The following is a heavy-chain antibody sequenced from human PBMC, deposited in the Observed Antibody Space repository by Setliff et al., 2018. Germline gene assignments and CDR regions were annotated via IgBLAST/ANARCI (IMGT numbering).Heavy chain of an antibody. Sequence: GASVKVSCKASGYTFTSYGISWVRQATGQGLEWMGWMNPNSGNTGYAQKFQGRVTMTRNTSISTAYMELSSLRSEDTAVYYCARGRGKDGYNSYYWGQGTLVTVSS. V-gene: IGHV1-8*02. D-gene: IGHD5-12*01. CDR2: MNPNSGNT. J-gene: IGHJ4*02. CDR3: ARGRGKDGYNSYY. CDR1: GYTFTSYG.